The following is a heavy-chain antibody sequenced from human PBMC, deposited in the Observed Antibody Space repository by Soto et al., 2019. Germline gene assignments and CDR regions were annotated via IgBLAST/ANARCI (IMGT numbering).Heavy chain of an antibody. CDR2: IRSQAYGGTA. CDR3: TKNDDLGPD. J-gene: IGHJ1*01. D-gene: IGHD1-1*01. Sequence: GGSLRLSCATSGFTFANYPMSWVRQAPGKGPEWLGFIRSQAYGGTADYAASVEGRFTISRDDSTSIAYLQMNNLKTEDTAVYYCTKNDDLGPDSGQRTLVTVSS. CDR1: GFTFANYP. V-gene: IGHV3-49*04.